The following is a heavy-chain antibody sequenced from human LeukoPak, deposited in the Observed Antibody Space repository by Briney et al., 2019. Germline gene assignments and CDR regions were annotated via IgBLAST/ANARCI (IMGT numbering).Heavy chain of an antibody. Sequence: ASVKVFCKASGYTFSSYGISRVRQAPGQGLEWMGWISAYNGNTNYAQKFQGRVTMTTDTSTTTAYMELRSLRSDDTAVYYCAREQGGYSGSADYWGQGTLVTVSS. J-gene: IGHJ4*02. V-gene: IGHV1-18*01. CDR1: GYTFSSYG. CDR3: AREQGGYSGSADY. D-gene: IGHD5-12*01. CDR2: ISAYNGNT.